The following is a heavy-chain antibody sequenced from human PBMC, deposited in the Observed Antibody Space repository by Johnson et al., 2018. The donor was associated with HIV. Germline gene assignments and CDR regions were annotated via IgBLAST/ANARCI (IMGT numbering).Heavy chain of an antibody. V-gene: IGHV3-30*02. D-gene: IGHD2-21*01. Sequence: QVQLVESGGGVVQPGGSLRLSCAVSGFTFSSYGMHWVRQAPGKGLEWVAFIRYDGSTKYYADSVKGRFTISRDNSKNTLYLQMNSLRGEDTAVYHCAKEGYSASFDIWGQGTMVTVSS. J-gene: IGHJ3*02. CDR1: GFTFSSYG. CDR2: IRYDGSTK. CDR3: AKEGYSASFDI.